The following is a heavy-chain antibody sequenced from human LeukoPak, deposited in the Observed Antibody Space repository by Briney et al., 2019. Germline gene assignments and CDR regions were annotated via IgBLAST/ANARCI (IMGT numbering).Heavy chain of an antibody. V-gene: IGHV4-4*07. CDR1: GGSISSYY. CDR2: MYTSGST. CDR3: ARDRDGSGSYYTQYWYFDL. J-gene: IGHJ2*01. D-gene: IGHD3-10*01. Sequence: SETLSLTCTVSGGSISSYYWSWIRQPAGKGLEWIGRMYTSGSTNYNPPLKSRVTMSVDTSKNQFSLKLSSVTAADTAVYYCARDRDGSGSYYTQYWYFDLWGRGTLVTVSS.